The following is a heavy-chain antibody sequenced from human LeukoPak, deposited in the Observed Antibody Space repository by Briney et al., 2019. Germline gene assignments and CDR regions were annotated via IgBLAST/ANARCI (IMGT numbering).Heavy chain of an antibody. CDR3: ARGGHIAAAGTGYYYMDV. Sequence: GGSLRLSCAASGFTFSSYWMSWVRQAPGKGLEWVANRKQEGSEKYYVDSVKGRFTISRDNAKNSLYLQMNSLRAEDTAVYYCARGGHIAAAGTGYYYMDVWGKGTTVTVSS. J-gene: IGHJ6*03. CDR2: RKQEGSEK. D-gene: IGHD6-13*01. V-gene: IGHV3-7*01. CDR1: GFTFSSYW.